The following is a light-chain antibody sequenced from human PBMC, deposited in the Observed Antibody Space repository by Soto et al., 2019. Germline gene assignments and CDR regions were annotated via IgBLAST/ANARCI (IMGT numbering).Light chain of an antibody. Sequence: EVVLTQSPASLSLSPGERATLSCGASQIVSSNYLAWYQQKPGLAPRLLIYDASTRAAGVPDRFRGSGSGTDFSLPISSLEPEDSAVYYCQQYGDSPRGTFGGGTKVEIK. CDR1: QIVSSNY. J-gene: IGKJ4*01. CDR2: DAS. CDR3: QQYGDSPRGT. V-gene: IGKV3D-20*01.